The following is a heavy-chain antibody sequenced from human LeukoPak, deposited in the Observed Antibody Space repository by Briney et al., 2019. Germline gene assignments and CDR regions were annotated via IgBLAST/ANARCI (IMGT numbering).Heavy chain of an antibody. CDR3: ARQGSGHIVVVTAIDY. CDR1: GFTFSTYS. CDR2: ISSSISTI. Sequence: GGSLRLSCAASGFTFSTYSMNWVRQAPGKGLEWVSYISSSISTIYYADSVMGRFTISRDNAKNLPYLQMNSLRAEDTAVYYCARQGSGHIVVVTAIDYWGQGTLVTVSS. D-gene: IGHD2-21*02. V-gene: IGHV3-48*01. J-gene: IGHJ4*02.